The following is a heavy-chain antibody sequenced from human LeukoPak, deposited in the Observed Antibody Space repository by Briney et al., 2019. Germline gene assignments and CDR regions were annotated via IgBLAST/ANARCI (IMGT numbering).Heavy chain of an antibody. CDR1: GGTFTSYA. CDR2: IIPIFGTA. D-gene: IGHD5-24*01. J-gene: IGHJ4*02. V-gene: IGHV1-69*05. Sequence: ASVKVSCKASGGTFTSYAISWVRQAPGQGLEWMGGIIPIFGTANYAQKFQGRVTITTDESTSTAYMELSSLRSEDTAVYYCARSDGYSYYFDYWGQGTLVTVSS. CDR3: ARSDGYSYYFDY.